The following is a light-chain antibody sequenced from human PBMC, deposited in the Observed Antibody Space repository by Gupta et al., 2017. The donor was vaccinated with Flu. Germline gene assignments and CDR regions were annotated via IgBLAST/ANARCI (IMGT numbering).Light chain of an antibody. CDR2: AAS. CDR1: HAISSY. V-gene: IGKV1-27*01. Sequence: DIQMTQSPPSLSASVGDRITITCRAAHAISSYLAWYQQKPGQGPTLLLYAASTLQAGAPSRFSGSGSGTDFTLTINSLQPEDAATYFCQKDISVPWTFGQGTKVEIK. CDR3: QKDISVPWT. J-gene: IGKJ1*01.